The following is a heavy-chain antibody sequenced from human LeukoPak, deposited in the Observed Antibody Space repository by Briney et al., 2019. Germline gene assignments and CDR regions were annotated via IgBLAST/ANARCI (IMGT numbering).Heavy chain of an antibody. CDR2: IYYSGST. CDR1: GGSISSGDYY. D-gene: IGHD2-21*01. CDR3: AREACGGDCCFDY. J-gene: IGHJ4*02. Sequence: SQTLSLTYTVSGGSISSGDYYWSWIRQLPGKGLEWIGYIYYSGSTYYNPSLKSRVTISVDTSKNQFSLKLSSVTAADTAVYYCAREACGGDCCFDYWGQGTLVTVSS. V-gene: IGHV4-30-4*08.